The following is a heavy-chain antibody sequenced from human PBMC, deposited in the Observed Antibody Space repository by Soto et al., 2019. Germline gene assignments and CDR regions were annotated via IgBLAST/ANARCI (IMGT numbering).Heavy chain of an antibody. D-gene: IGHD3-10*01. J-gene: IGHJ4*02. CDR3: VRWVRGLINY. V-gene: IGHV3-72*01. Sequence: EVQLVESGGGLVQPGGSLRLSCATSGITFSDHDMDWVRQAPGKGLEWRGRCRSRADNYATDYAASVKGRFTFSRDDSKSSLSLQMRRLKTGDTAMYYSVRWVRGLINYWGQGTLVTVSS. CDR1: GITFSDHD. CDR2: CRSRADNYAT.